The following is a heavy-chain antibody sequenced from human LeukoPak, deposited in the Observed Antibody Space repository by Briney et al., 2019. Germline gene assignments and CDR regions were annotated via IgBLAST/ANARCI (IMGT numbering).Heavy chain of an antibody. J-gene: IGHJ6*02. D-gene: IGHD6-6*01. CDR2: ISGSGGST. V-gene: IGHV3-23*01. CDR3: ARDSYSSSSVGYYYYGMDV. Sequence: GSLRLSCAASGFTFSSYAMSCVRQALGKGLEWVSAISGSGGSTYYADSVKGRFTISRDNSKNTLYLQMSSLRAEDTAVYYCARDSYSSSSVGYYYYGMDVWGQGTTVTVSS. CDR1: GFTFSSYA.